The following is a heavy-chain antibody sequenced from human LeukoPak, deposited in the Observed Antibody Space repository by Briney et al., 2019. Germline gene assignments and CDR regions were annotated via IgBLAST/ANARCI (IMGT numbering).Heavy chain of an antibody. CDR3: ARVVGTDEGADY. V-gene: IGHV3-7*04. D-gene: IGHD1-7*01. CDR2: IKPDGSEK. J-gene: IGHJ4*02. CDR1: GFTFRHYW. Sequence: GGSLRLSCAASGFTFRHYWMKWVRQASGKGLEWVANIKPDGSEKRYADSVKGRFTISRDNAENSLYLQMNSLRAEDTAVYYCARVVGTDEGADYWGQGTLVTVSS.